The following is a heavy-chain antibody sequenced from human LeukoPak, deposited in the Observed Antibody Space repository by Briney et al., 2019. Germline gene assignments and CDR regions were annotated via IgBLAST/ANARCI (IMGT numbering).Heavy chain of an antibody. Sequence: GGSLRLSCTASGFTFGNYGMHWVRQAPGKGLEWVSFVSNSGSATYYAVSVKGRFIISRDNAKNSLYLQMNSLRAEDTTVYYCARGYRYGMDVWGQGNTVTVSS. D-gene: IGHD5-18*01. V-gene: IGHV3-48*01. CDR1: GFTFGNYG. J-gene: IGHJ6*02. CDR3: ARGYRYGMDV. CDR2: VSNSGSAT.